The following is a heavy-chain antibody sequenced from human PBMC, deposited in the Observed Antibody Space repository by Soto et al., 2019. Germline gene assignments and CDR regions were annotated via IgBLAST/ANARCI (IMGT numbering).Heavy chain of an antibody. CDR1: GGTFSSYA. D-gene: IGHD1-26*01. V-gene: IGHV1-69*13. CDR3: ARGLSVEGATNF. CDR2: IIPIFGTA. Sequence: ASVKVSCKASGGTFSSYAISWVRQAPGQGLEWMGGIIPIFGTANYAQKFQGRVTITADESTSTAYMELSSLRSEDTAVYYCARGLSVEGATNFWGQGTLVTVSA. J-gene: IGHJ4*02.